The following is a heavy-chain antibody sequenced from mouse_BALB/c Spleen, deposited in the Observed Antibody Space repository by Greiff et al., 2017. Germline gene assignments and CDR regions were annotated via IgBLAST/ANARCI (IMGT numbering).Heavy chain of an antibody. D-gene: IGHD2-4*01. CDR2: INPYNGDT. CDR3: GSEITTLYYAMDY. V-gene: IGHV1-37*01. CDR1: GYSFTGYF. Sequence: VQLQQSGAELVRPGALVKLSCKASGYSFTGYFMNWVKQSHGKSLEWIGRINPYNGDTFYNQKFKGKATLTVDKSSSTAHMELLSLTSEDSAVYYCGSEITTLYYAMDYWGQGTSVTVSS. J-gene: IGHJ4*01.